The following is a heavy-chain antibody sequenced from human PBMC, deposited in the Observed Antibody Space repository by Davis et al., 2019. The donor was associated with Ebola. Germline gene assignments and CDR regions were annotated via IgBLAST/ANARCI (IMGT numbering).Heavy chain of an antibody. Sequence: MPSETLSLTCTVSGGSISSYYWSWIRQPPGKGLEWIGYIYYNGSTNYNPSLKSRVTISVDTSKNQFSLKLSSVTAADTAVYYCSRRDFWSGYHFDYWGQGTLVTVSS. V-gene: IGHV4-59*01. J-gene: IGHJ4*02. CDR3: SRRDFWSGYHFDY. CDR1: GGSISSYY. D-gene: IGHD3-3*01. CDR2: IYYNGST.